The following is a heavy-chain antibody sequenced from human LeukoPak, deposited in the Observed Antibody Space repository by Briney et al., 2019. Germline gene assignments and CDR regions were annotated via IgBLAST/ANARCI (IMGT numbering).Heavy chain of an antibody. J-gene: IGHJ4*02. Sequence: GGSLRLSCAASGFTFSSYVMPWVRQAPGKGLEWVAVISYDGSNKYYAGSVKGRFTISRDNSKNTLYLQMNSLRAEDTAVYYCAGLHSSPRPYYFDYWGQGTLVTVSS. CDR1: GFTFSSYV. CDR2: ISYDGSNK. D-gene: IGHD6-13*01. V-gene: IGHV3-30-3*01. CDR3: AGLHSSPRPYYFDY.